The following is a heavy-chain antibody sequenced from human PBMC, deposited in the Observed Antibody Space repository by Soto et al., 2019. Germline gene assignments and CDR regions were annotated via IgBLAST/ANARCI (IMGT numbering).Heavy chain of an antibody. Sequence: PGGSLRLSCAASGFTFSSYAMSWVRQAPGKGLEWVSAISGSGGSTYYADSVKGRFTISRDNSKNTLYLQMNSLRAEDTAVYYCAKVVGYYDFWSGLDAFDIWGQGTMVTVSS. CDR2: ISGSGGST. CDR1: GFTFSSYA. V-gene: IGHV3-23*01. CDR3: AKVVGYYDFWSGLDAFDI. J-gene: IGHJ3*02. D-gene: IGHD3-3*01.